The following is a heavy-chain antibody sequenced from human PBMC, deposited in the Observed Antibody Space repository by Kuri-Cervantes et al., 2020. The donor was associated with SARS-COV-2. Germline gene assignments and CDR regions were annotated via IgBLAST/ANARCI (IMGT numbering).Heavy chain of an antibody. Sequence: SETLSLTCAVSGYSISSGYYWGWIRQPPGKGLEWIGSIYHSGSTYYNPSLKSRVTISVDTFKNQFSLKLSSVTAADTAVYYCASSHCSSTSCYKWALDYWGQGTLVTVSS. V-gene: IGHV4-38-2*01. D-gene: IGHD2-2*02. CDR1: GYSISSGYY. CDR2: IYHSGST. J-gene: IGHJ4*02. CDR3: ASSHCSSTSCYKWALDY.